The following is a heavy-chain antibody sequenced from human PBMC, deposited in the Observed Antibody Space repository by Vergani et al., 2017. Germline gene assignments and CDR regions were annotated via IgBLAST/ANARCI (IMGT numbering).Heavy chain of an antibody. CDR3: ARTYLGYQLLPYY. J-gene: IGHJ4*02. Sequence: EVQLLESGGGSVQPGESLRLSCVASGFRFREHGMNWVRQAPGKGLEWVSSISSSSSYIYYADSVKGRFTISRDNAKNSLYLQMNSLRAEDTAVYYCARTYLGYQLLPYYWGQGTLVTVSS. CDR2: ISSSSSYI. V-gene: IGHV3-21*01. CDR1: GFRFREHG. D-gene: IGHD2-2*01.